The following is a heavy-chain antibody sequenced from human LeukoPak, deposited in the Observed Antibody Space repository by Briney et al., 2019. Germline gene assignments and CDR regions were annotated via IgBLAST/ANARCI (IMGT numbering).Heavy chain of an antibody. CDR1: GGSFSGYY. CDR2: INHSGST. CDR3: AGRYYYDSSGYYPIDY. Sequence: SETLSLTCAVYGGSFSGYYWSWIRQPPGKGLEWIGEINHSGSTNYNPSLKSRVTISVGTSKNQFSLKLSSVTAADTAVYYCAGRYYYDSSGYYPIDYWGQGTLVTVSS. D-gene: IGHD3-22*01. V-gene: IGHV4-34*01. J-gene: IGHJ4*02.